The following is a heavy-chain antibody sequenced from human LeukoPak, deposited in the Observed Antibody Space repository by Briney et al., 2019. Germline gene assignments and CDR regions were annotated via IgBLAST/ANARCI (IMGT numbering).Heavy chain of an antibody. CDR1: GITLSNYG. CDR2: VSDSGGRT. Sequence: GGSLRLSCAVSGITLSNYGMSWVRQAPGEGLEWVAGVSDSGGRTNYADSVKGRFTISRDNSKNTLYLQMNSLRAEDTAVYFCAKRGVVIRVILVGFHKEAYYFDSWGQGVVVTVSS. D-gene: IGHD3-10*01. V-gene: IGHV3-23*01. CDR3: AKRGVVIRVILVGFHKEAYYFDS. J-gene: IGHJ4*02.